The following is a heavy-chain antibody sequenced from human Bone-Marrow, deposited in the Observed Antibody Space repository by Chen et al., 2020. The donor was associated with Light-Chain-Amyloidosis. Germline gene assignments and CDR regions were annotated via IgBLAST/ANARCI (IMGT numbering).Heavy chain of an antibody. CDR1: GFTLNSYT. D-gene: IGHD6-19*01. V-gene: IGHV3-21*01. CDR3: ARGKAVAVFDYGMDV. J-gene: IGHJ6*02. Sequence: EVQLVESGGGLVKPGGSLRLSCRASGFTLNSYTMKWVRQAPGKGLEWVSSMTNSGSKIYYADSGKGRFTIARDNAENSVYLQMNSLGVEDTALYYCARGKAVAVFDYGMDVWGQGTTVTVSS. CDR2: MTNSGSKI.